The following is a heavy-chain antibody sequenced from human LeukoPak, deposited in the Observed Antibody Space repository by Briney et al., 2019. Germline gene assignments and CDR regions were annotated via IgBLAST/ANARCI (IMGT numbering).Heavy chain of an antibody. CDR1: GFTLSSYS. V-gene: IGHV3-7*05. CDR3: AKDPLVRGLTYDQ. D-gene: IGHD3-10*01. CDR2: IKHDGSEK. Sequence: SGGSLRLSCAASGFTLSSYSMNWVRQAPGKGLEWVANIKHDGSEKYYVDSVKGRFTISRDNSKNTLYLQMNSLRVEDTAVYYCAKDPLVRGLTYDQWGQGTLVTVSS. J-gene: IGHJ4*02.